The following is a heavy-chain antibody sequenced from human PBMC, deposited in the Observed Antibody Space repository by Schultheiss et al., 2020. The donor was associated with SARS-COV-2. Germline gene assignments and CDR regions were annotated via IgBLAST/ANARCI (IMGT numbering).Heavy chain of an antibody. D-gene: IGHD2-2*01. CDR3: ATDHIVAVPATNY. Sequence: GGSLRLSCAASGFTFTRYAMRWVRQAPGKGLEWVSTIFDDGESTHYADSVKGRFTISRDNSKNTLYLQMNSLRAEDTAVYYCATDHIVAVPATNYWGQGTLVTVSS. CDR1: GFTFTRYA. J-gene: IGHJ4*02. V-gene: IGHV3-23*01. CDR2: IFDDGEST.